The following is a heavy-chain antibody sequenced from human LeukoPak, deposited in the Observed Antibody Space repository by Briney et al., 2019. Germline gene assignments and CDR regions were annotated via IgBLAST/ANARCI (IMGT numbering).Heavy chain of an antibody. CDR1: GGSISSGGYY. Sequence: TLSLTGTVSGGSISSGGYYWSWIRQHPGKGLEWIGYIYYSGSTYYNPSLKSRVTISVDTSKNQFSLKLSSVTAADTAVYYCARHLPAMTLDYWGQGTLVTVSS. CDR3: ARHLPAMTLDY. D-gene: IGHD2-21*02. CDR2: IYYSGST. J-gene: IGHJ4*02. V-gene: IGHV4-30-4*08.